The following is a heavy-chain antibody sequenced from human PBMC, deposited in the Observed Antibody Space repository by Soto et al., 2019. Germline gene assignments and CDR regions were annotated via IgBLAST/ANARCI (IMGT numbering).Heavy chain of an antibody. CDR3: ATDPRPHNWIDL. Sequence: QVRLEQSGAEVKKPGSSVRVSCQASGGALTSYPIHWVRQAPGQGLEWMGVIDPMFDTSNLAEKFKARVTFTADASTKTVYMDLTSLRSDDTAVYFCATDPRPHNWIDLWGQGTLLTVSS. J-gene: IGHJ5*02. V-gene: IGHV1-69*01. CDR1: GGALTSYP. D-gene: IGHD1-1*01. CDR2: IDPMFDTS.